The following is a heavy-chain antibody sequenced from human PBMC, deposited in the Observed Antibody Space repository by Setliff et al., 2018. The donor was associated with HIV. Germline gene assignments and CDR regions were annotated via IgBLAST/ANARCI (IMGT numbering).Heavy chain of an antibody. CDR2: INPNSGGT. D-gene: IGHD1-26*01. CDR3: ATDSNFGGIVTPWDY. CDR1: GYTFTGYY. V-gene: IGHV1-2*06. Sequence: ASVKVSCKASGYTFTGYYMHWVRQAPGQGLEWMGRINPNSGGTNYAQKFQGRVTMTRDTSTSTVYMELSSLRSEDTAVYYCATDSNFGGIVTPWDYWGQGPLVTVS. J-gene: IGHJ4*02.